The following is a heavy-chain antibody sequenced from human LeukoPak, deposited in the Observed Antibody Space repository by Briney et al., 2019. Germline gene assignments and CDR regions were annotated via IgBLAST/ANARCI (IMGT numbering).Heavy chain of an antibody. D-gene: IGHD4-17*01. CDR3: ARDTRSYYYYYGMDV. CDR1: GGTFSSYA. V-gene: IGHV1-69*13. Sequence: ASVKVSCKASGGTFSSYAISWVRQAPGQGPEWMGGIIPIFGTANYAQKFQGRVTITADESTSTAYMELGSLRSEDTAVYYCARDTRSYYYYYGMDVWGQGTTVTVSS. CDR2: IIPIFGTA. J-gene: IGHJ6*02.